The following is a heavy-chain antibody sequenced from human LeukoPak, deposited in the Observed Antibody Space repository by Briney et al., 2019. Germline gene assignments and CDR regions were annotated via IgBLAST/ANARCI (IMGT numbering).Heavy chain of an antibody. CDR3: ARGKNYPTIFGVVTRFFPPFDP. J-gene: IGHJ5*02. CDR1: GGSFSGYY. V-gene: IGHV4-34*01. D-gene: IGHD3-3*01. Sequence: SETLSLTCAVYGGSFSGYYWSWIRQPPGKGLEWIGEINHSGSTNYNPSLKSRVTISVDTSKNQFSLKLSSVTAADTAVYYCARGKNYPTIFGVVTRFFPPFDPWGQGTLVTVSS. CDR2: INHSGST.